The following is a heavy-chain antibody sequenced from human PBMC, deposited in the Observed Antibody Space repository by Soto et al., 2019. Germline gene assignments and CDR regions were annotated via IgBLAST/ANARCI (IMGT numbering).Heavy chain of an antibody. J-gene: IGHJ3*02. V-gene: IGHV3-23*01. CDR1: GFTFSSYA. CDR3: AKHYDSGSYARDDESFDI. D-gene: IGHD3-10*01. CDR2: ISGSGIST. Sequence: EVQLLESGGGLVQPGGSLRLSCAASGFTFSSYAMTWVRQAPGKGLEWVSAISGSGISTYYADSVKGRFTISRDNSKNTLYLQMNSLRAEDTAVYYCAKHYDSGSYARDDESFDILGQGTMVTVST.